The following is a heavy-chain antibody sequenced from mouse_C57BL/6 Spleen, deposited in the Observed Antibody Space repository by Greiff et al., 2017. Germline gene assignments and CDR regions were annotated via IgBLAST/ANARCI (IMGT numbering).Heavy chain of an antibody. CDR3: ARKNWVGVDY. Sequence: QVQLKESGAELVRPGTSVKVSCKASGYAFTNYLIEWVKQRPGQGLEWIGVINPGSGGTNYNEKFKGKATLTADKSSSTAYMQLSSLTSEDSAVYFCARKNWVGVDYWGQGTTLTVSS. V-gene: IGHV1-54*01. CDR1: GYAFTNYL. J-gene: IGHJ2*01. D-gene: IGHD4-1*01. CDR2: INPGSGGT.